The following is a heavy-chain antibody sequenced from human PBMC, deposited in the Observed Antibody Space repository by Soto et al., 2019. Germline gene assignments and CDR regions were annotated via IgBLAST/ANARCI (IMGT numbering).Heavy chain of an antibody. Sequence: LRLSCAASGFGFDAYGIHWVRLAPGKGLEWAAVITYDGSHQYYTDSVKGRFTISRDNVRKTIFLQMDSLQTEDTAMYFCARGSQYNFGPLAYFDYWGRGTLVTAPQ. CDR1: GFGFDAYG. V-gene: IGHV3-30*03. CDR3: ARGSQYNFGPLAYFDY. J-gene: IGHJ4*02. D-gene: IGHD1-1*01. CDR2: ITYDGSHQ.